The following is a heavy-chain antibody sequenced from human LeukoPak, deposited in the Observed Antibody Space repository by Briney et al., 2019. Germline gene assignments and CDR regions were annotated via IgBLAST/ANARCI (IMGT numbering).Heavy chain of an antibody. CDR3: AFSMAHPKYGMDV. Sequence: SETLSLTCTVSGCSISSYYWSWIRQPPGKGLEWIGYIYYSGSTNYNPSLKSRVTISVDTSKNQFSLKLSSVTAADTAVYYCAFSMAHPKYGMDVWGQGTTVTVSS. V-gene: IGHV4-59*08. J-gene: IGHJ6*02. CDR1: GCSISSYY. D-gene: IGHD2/OR15-2a*01. CDR2: IYYSGST.